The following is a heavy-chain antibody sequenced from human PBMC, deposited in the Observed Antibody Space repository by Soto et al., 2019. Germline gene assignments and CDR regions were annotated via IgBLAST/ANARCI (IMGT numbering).Heavy chain of an antibody. J-gene: IGHJ4*02. CDR3: ARRGCGSYYDY. D-gene: IGHD1-26*01. V-gene: IGHV3-23*01. Sequence: EVQLLESGGGLVQPGGSLGVSCAASGFTFSSYAMRWVRQAPVKGLEWVSAISGSGGSTYYADSVKGRFTIARDNSKNTLYLQMNSLRAEDTAVYYCARRGCGSYYDYWGQGTLVTVSS. CDR2: ISGSGGST. CDR1: GFTFSSYA.